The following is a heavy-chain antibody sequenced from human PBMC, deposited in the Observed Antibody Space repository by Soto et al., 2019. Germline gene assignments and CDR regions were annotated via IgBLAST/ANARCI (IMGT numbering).Heavy chain of an antibody. CDR1: GVSITNNY. Sequence: QVQLQESGPGLVEPSETLSLTCTVSGVSITNNYWTWIRQPPGLGLEWIGYVYNSGSTNYNPSLRSRVTISEDTSKNQFSLRVNYMTSADTAVYYGARYHREASAGYSLDYWGQGVWVTVSS. CDR3: ARYHREASAGYSLDY. D-gene: IGHD6-13*01. CDR2: VYNSGST. V-gene: IGHV4-59*01. J-gene: IGHJ4*02.